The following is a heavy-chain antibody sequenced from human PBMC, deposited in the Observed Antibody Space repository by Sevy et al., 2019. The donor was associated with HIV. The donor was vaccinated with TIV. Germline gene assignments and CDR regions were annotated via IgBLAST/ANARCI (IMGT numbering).Heavy chain of an antibody. D-gene: IGHD2-2*01. J-gene: IGHJ5*02. CDR2: ISGSGGSA. CDR3: AKGGYCSSTSCYFHP. Sequence: GSLRLSCAASGITFSSHAMSWVRQAPGKGLVWVSTISGSGGSAYYADPVKGRFTISRDNSKNTLYLQMISLRVEDTAIYYCAKGGYCSSTSCYFHPWGQGTLVTVSS. CDR1: GITFSSHA. V-gene: IGHV3-23*01.